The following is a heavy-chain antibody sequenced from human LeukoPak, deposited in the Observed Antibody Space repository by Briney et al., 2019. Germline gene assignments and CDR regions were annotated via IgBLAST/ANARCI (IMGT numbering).Heavy chain of an antibody. D-gene: IGHD2-2*01. V-gene: IGHV3-7*01. Sequence: PGGSLRLSCAASGFTFSSHWMTWVRQAPGKGLEWVANIKQDGSEKYYVDSVKGRFTISRDNAKNSLYLQMNSLTAEDTAVYYCARDLSSYDIVVAPADYWGQGTLVTVSS. J-gene: IGHJ4*02. CDR2: IKQDGSEK. CDR3: ARDLSSYDIVVAPADY. CDR1: GFTFSSHW.